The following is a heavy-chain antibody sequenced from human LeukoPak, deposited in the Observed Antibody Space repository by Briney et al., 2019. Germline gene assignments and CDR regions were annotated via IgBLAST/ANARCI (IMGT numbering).Heavy chain of an antibody. CDR2: IHYSGST. J-gene: IGHJ4*02. CDR3: ARLWFGELSYFDY. CDR1: GGSISSYY. V-gene: IGHV4-59*08. Sequence: PSETLSLTCTVSGGSISSYYWSWIRQPPGKGLEWIGYIHYSGSTNYNPSLKSRVTISVDTSKNQFSLKLSSVTAADTAVYYCARLWFGELSYFDYWGQGTLVTVSS. D-gene: IGHD3-10*01.